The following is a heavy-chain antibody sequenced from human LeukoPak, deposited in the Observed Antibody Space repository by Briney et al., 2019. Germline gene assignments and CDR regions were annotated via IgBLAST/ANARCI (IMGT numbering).Heavy chain of an antibody. D-gene: IGHD2-21*02. J-gene: IGHJ4*02. V-gene: IGHV3-23*01. CDR2: ISGSGGTT. CDR1: GFTFSNYG. CDR3: AKGRLDYGDYYVDD. Sequence: GGSLRLSCAASGFTFSNYGMSWVRQAPGKGLEWVSVISGSGGTTYYADSVKGRFTISRDNSKNTLYLQMNSLRAEDTSLYYCAKGRLDYGDYYVDDWGQGTLVTVSS.